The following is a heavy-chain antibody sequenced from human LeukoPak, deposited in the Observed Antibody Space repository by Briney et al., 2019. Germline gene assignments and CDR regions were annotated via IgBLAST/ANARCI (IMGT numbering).Heavy chain of an antibody. V-gene: IGHV4/OR15-8*01. J-gene: IGHJ4*02. CDR1: GGSITSNW. CDR3: ARGGSYDSFDY. D-gene: IGHD1-26*01. CDR2: IYHTGNT. Sequence: SETLSLTCGVSGGSITSNWWSWVRQPPGKGLEWIGEIYHTGNTNYNPSLKSRVTISVDKSKNQFSLKLSSVTAADTAVYYCARGGSYDSFDYWGQGTLVTVSS.